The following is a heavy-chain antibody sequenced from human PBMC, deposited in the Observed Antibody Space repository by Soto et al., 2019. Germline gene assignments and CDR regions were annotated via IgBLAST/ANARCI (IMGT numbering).Heavy chain of an antibody. Sequence: EVQMLESGGGLVQPGGSLRLSCAASGFTFSSYAMSWVRQAPGKGLEWVSAISGSDGSTFYADSVKGRFTISRDDSKNTLYLQMNSLRAEDTAVYYCAKGPGMYSDFDCWCQGPLVTVSS. D-gene: IGHD2-8*01. J-gene: IGHJ4*02. CDR1: GFTFSSYA. CDR3: AKGPGMYSDFDC. V-gene: IGHV3-23*01. CDR2: ISGSDGST.